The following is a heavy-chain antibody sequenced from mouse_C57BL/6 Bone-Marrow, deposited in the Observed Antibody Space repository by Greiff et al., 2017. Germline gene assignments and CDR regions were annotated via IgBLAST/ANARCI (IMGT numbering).Heavy chain of an antibody. D-gene: IGHD1-1*01. CDR1: GFTFSSYG. CDR3: ARPDYGSSAAAMDY. V-gene: IGHV5-6*01. J-gene: IGHJ4*01. CDR2: ISSGGSYT. Sequence: EVKLQESGGDLVKPGGSLKLSCAASGFTFSSYGMSWVRQTPDKRLEWVATISSGGSYTYYPDSVKGRFTISRDNAKNTLYLQMSSLKSEDTAMYYCARPDYGSSAAAMDYWGQGTSVTVSS.